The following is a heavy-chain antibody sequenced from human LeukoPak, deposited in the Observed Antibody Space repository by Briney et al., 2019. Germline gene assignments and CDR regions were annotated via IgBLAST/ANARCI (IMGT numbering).Heavy chain of an antibody. CDR2: INPNTGGI. V-gene: IGHV1-2*02. Sequence: ASVKVSCKASGYTFTGYYMHWVRQAPGQGLEWMGWINPNTGGINYAQKFQGRVTMTRNTSISAAYMEVSRLRSDDTAVYYCARDPNSNYFDYWGQGTLVTVSS. CDR3: ARDPNSNYFDY. CDR1: GYTFTGYY. J-gene: IGHJ4*02. D-gene: IGHD5-18*01.